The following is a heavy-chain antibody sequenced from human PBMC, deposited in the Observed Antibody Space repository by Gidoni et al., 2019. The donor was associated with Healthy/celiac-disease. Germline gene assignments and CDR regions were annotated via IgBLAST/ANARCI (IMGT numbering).Heavy chain of an antibody. CDR1: GFTFTSYA. J-gene: IGHJ4*02. CDR2: ISGSGDTI. CDR3: AKELWFVSPFDY. D-gene: IGHD3-10*01. V-gene: IGHV3-23*01. Sequence: EVQLWESGGGWVQPGGSLRLSGAASGFTFTSYAMHWVRQAPGKGLEWVSGISGSGDTIYYADSVKCRFTISSDNSKNTVYLQINRLRAEDTAIYYCAKELWFVSPFDYWGQGTLVTVS.